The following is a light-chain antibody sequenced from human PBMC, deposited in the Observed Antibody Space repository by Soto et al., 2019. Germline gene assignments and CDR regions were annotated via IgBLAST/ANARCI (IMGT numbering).Light chain of an antibody. CDR1: QSIDTRY. V-gene: IGKV3-20*01. CDR2: ATS. CDR3: QQYFVSSWT. Sequence: IGATQSPGPLSSSPGERATLSCRAIQSIDTRYFAWYQHKPGQTPRLLIYATSSRATGIPDRFGGSGSGTEFTLTINRLEPEDFALYYCQQYFVSSWTFGQGTKVDIK. J-gene: IGKJ1*01.